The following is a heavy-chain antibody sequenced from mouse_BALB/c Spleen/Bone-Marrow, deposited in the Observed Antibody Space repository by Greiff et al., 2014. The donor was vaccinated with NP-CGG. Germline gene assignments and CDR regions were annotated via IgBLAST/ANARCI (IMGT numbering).Heavy chain of an antibody. Sequence: QVQLKESGAELVRPGSSVKISCKASGYAFSSYWMNWVKQRPGQGLEWIGQIYPGDGDTNYNGKFRGKATLTADKPSSTAYMQLSSLTSEDSAVYFCARDDGFAYWGQGTLVTVSA. CDR3: ARDDGFAY. CDR2: IYPGDGDT. CDR1: GYAFSSYW. J-gene: IGHJ3*01. V-gene: IGHV1-80*01. D-gene: IGHD2-12*01.